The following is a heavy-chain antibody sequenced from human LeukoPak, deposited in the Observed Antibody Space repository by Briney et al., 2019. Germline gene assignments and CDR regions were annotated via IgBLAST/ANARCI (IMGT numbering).Heavy chain of an antibody. D-gene: IGHD5-18*01. CDR3: ARESRYSYGYWFDP. J-gene: IGHJ5*02. CDR1: GGSISSGDYY. Sequence: SETLSLTCTVSGGSISSGDYYWSWIRQPPGKGLEWIGFIYYSGSTNYNPSLKSRVTISVDTSKNQFSLKLSSVTAADTAVYYCARESRYSYGYWFDPWGQGTLVTVSS. CDR2: IYYSGST. V-gene: IGHV4-61*08.